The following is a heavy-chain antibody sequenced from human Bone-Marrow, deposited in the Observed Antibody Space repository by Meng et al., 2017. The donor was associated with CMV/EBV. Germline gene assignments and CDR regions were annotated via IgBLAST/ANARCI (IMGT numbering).Heavy chain of an antibody. J-gene: IGHJ1*01. CDR2: ISGSGGST. V-gene: IGHV3-23*01. CDR1: GFTLSSYA. D-gene: IGHD3-3*01. CDR3: AKVSDFWSGYFH. Sequence: EPLKINCAASGFTLSSYAMSWVRQAPGKGLDWVSAISGSGGSTYYADSVKGRFTISRDKSKNTLYLQMNSLRAEDTAVYYCAKVSDFWSGYFHWGQGTLVTVSS.